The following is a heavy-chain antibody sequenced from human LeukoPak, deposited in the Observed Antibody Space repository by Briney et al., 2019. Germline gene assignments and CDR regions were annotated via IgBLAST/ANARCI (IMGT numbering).Heavy chain of an antibody. CDR1: GFSFSSYG. Sequence: PGGSLRLSCAASGFSFSSYGMHWVRQAPGKGLEWVAFTRHDGSNKNYADSVKGRFTISRDNSKNTLYLQMNSLRAEDTAVYYCAKDPITMIVVVNPSDAFDIWGQGTMVTVSS. D-gene: IGHD3-22*01. CDR2: TRHDGSNK. J-gene: IGHJ3*02. V-gene: IGHV3-30*02. CDR3: AKDPITMIVVVNPSDAFDI.